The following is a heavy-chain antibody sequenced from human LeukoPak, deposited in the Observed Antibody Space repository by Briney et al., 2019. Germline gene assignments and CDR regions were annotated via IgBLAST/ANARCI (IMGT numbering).Heavy chain of an antibody. CDR2: RHSSGAT. CDR3: ARADDFRSGYSFDI. CDR1: GGSINNYW. V-gene: IGHV4-59*12. J-gene: IGHJ3*02. D-gene: IGHD3-3*01. Sequence: SETLSLTCTVSGGSINNYWWAWIRQPPGKGLQWIGYRHSSGATSYNLSLESRVTISIDTSRNQFSLRLNSVTAADTAVYRCARADDFRSGYSFDIWGQGTMVTVSS.